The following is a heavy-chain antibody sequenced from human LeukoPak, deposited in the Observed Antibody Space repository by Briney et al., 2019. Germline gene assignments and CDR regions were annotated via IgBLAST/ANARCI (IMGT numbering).Heavy chain of an antibody. CDR3: ASQYSSGPFDY. V-gene: IGHV1-69*05. J-gene: IGHJ4*02. Sequence: SVKVSCKASGGTFSSYAISWVRQAPGQELEWMGRIIPIFGTANYAQKFQGRVTITTDESTSTAYMELSSLRSEDTAVYYCASQYSSGPFDYWGQGTLVTVSS. D-gene: IGHD6-19*01. CDR2: IIPIFGTA. CDR1: GGTFSSYA.